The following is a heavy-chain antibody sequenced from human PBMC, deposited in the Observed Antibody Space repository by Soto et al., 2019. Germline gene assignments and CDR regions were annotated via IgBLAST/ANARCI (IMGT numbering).Heavy chain of an antibody. CDR2: VSTYNADT. J-gene: IGHJ5*02. Sequence: QVNLVQSGAEVKETGASVRVSCRTSGYTFTSYGINWVRQAPGQGLEWMGWVSTYNADTKYTPRLQGRVTMTTDTSTSTANLELRSLMSDDTAIYYCARGYCNSPNCSGRDWFDPWGQGTLVTVSP. CDR1: GYTFTSYG. V-gene: IGHV1-18*01. CDR3: ARGYCNSPNCSGRDWFDP. D-gene: IGHD2-2*01.